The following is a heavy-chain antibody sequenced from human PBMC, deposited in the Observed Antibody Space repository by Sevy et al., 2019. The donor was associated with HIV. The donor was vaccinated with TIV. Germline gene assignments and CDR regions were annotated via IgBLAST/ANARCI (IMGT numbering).Heavy chain of an antibody. D-gene: IGHD3-22*01. V-gene: IGHV3-23*01. CDR3: AKVPLTLYYYDSSGYGDYFDY. Sequence: GGSLRLSCAASGFTFSSYAMSWVRQAPGKGLEWVSAISGSGGSTYYADSVKGRFTISRDNSKNTLYLKMNSLRAEDTAVYYCAKVPLTLYYYDSSGYGDYFDYWGQGTLVTVSS. CDR1: GFTFSSYA. CDR2: ISGSGGST. J-gene: IGHJ4*02.